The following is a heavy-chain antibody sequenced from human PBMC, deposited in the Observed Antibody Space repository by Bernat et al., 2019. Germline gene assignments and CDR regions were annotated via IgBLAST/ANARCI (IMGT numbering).Heavy chain of an antibody. CDR2: ISYDGSNK. CDR1: GFTFSSYG. J-gene: IGHJ4*02. D-gene: IGHD6-13*01. V-gene: IGHV3-30*18. CDR3: AKAGAAGTFDY. Sequence: QVQLVESGGGVVQPGRSLRLSCAASGFTFSSYGMHWVRPAPGNGLEWVAVISYDGSNKYYADSVKGRFTISRDNSKNTLYLQMNSLRAEETAVYYCAKAGAAGTFDYWGQGTLVTVSS.